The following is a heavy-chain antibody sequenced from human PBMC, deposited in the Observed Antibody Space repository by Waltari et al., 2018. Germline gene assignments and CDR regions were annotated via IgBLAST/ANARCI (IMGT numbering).Heavy chain of an antibody. D-gene: IGHD1-1*01. Sequence: EVQLVESGGGLVQPWGSLRLSRLASGSTFSNFWMGWVRQAPGRGLWWVAEREDNGSELHYLYSVKRRFTISREKAKKLLYLQMNVLRAGETAVYCCAGSWNSWGQGALV. CDR1: GSTFSNFW. J-gene: IGHJ4*02. V-gene: IGHV3-7*01. CDR2: REDNGSEL. CDR3: AGSWNS.